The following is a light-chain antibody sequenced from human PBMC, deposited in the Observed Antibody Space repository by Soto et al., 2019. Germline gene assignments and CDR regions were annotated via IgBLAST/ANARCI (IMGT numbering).Light chain of an antibody. CDR3: QQRSNWPWT. Sequence: EIVLTQSPATLSLPPGEIATLYFSASQSISSYLAWYQQKPGQAPRLLIYDASNRATGIPARFSGSGSGTDFTLTISSLEPEDFAVYFCQQRSNWPWTFGQGTKVDIK. CDR1: QSISSY. J-gene: IGKJ1*01. V-gene: IGKV3-11*01. CDR2: DAS.